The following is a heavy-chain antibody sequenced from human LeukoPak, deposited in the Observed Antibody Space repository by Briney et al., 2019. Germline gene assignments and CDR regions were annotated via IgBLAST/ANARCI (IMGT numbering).Heavy chain of an antibody. CDR3: AIDLSGYYFDS. J-gene: IGHJ4*02. CDR2: IRFDGTNK. CDR1: GFTFSYYG. D-gene: IGHD1-14*01. Sequence: GGSLRLSCAASGFTFSYYGMHWVRQAPGKGLEWVAFIRFDGTNKHYADSVKGRFTISRDNAKNTLYLQTNSLRAEDTAVYYCAIDLSGYYFDSWGQGTLVTVSS. V-gene: IGHV3-30*02.